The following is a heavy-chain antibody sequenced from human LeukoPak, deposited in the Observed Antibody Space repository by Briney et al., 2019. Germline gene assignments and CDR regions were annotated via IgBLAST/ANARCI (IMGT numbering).Heavy chain of an antibody. CDR3: ARPRNYDSSGYYPGAYAFDI. CDR1: GFTFSSYS. V-gene: IGHV3-48*04. D-gene: IGHD3-22*01. CDR2: ISSSSSTI. Sequence: GGSLRLSCAASGFTFSSYSMNWVRQAPGKGLEWVSYISSSSSTIYYADSVKGRFTISRDNAKNSLYLQMNSLRAEDTAVYYCARPRNYDSSGYYPGAYAFDIWGQGTMVTVSS. J-gene: IGHJ3*02.